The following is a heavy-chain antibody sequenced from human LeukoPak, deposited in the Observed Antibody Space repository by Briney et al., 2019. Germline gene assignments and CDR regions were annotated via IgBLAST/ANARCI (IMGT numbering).Heavy chain of an antibody. V-gene: IGHV1-8*02. J-gene: IGHJ3*02. CDR1: GYTFTSYD. D-gene: IGHD1-26*01. CDR2: MNPNSGNT. CDR3: ARNFASGSYYDDAFDI. Sequence: ASVKVSCKASGYTFTSYDINWVRQATGQGLEWMGWMNPNSGNTGYAQKFQGRVTMTEDTSTDTAYMELSSLRSEDTAVYYCARNFASGSYYDDAFDIWGQGTMVTVSS.